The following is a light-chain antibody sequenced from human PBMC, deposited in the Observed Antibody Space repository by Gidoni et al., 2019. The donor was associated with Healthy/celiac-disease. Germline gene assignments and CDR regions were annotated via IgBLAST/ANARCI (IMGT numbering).Light chain of an antibody. Sequence: EIVMTQSPATLSVSPGERATLSCRASQSVSSNLAWYQQKPGPAPRLLIYGASTRAPGIPARFSGSGSGTDFTLTISSLQSEDFAVYYCQQYNNWLGTFGQGTKVEIK. J-gene: IGKJ1*01. CDR2: GAS. CDR1: QSVSSN. CDR3: QQYNNWLGT. V-gene: IGKV3-15*01.